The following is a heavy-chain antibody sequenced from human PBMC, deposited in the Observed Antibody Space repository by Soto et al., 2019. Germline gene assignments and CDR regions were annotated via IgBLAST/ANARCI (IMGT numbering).Heavy chain of an antibody. CDR1: GGTFSSYA. CDR2: IIPFIGTA. CDR3: ARVVMTTVTASYYYGMDV. V-gene: IGHV1-69*18. D-gene: IGHD4-4*01. J-gene: IGHJ6*02. Sequence: QVQLVQSGAEVKKPGSSVTVSCKASGGTFSSYAISWVRQAPGHGLEWMGRIIPFIGTANYAQKFQGRVTITADESTSTAYMELTSLRSEGTAVYYCARVVMTTVTASYYYGMDVWGQGTTVTVSS.